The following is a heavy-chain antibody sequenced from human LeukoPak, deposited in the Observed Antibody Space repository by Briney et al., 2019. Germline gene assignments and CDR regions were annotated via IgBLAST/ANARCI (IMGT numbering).Heavy chain of an antibody. CDR3: AKAAGGTYSQTIDY. CDR2: IRFDGSSE. D-gene: IGHD1-26*01. CDR1: GVTLTIYV. V-gene: IGHV3-30*02. J-gene: IGHJ4*02. Sequence: GGSLRHSCSASGVTLTIYVIHGARQAPGKGLEWVAFIRFDGSSEYYADSVKGRFTISRDNSKNTLYLQMNSLGADDTAVYYCAKAAGGTYSQTIDYWGQGTLVTVSS.